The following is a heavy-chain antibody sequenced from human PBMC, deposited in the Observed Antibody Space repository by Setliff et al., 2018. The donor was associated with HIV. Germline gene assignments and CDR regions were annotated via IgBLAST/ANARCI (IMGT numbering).Heavy chain of an antibody. J-gene: IGHJ4*02. Sequence: ASVKVSCKASGYTFTNYFIHWVRQAPGQGLEWVGWISPDNGDTTLPQGFQGRASMTRDTSINTAFLEVTGLRSDDTAVYFCARQLSNSLDFWGQGAQVTVSS. CDR2: ISPDNGDT. CDR3: ARQLSNSLDF. CDR1: GYTFTNYF. D-gene: IGHD7-27*01. V-gene: IGHV1-2*02.